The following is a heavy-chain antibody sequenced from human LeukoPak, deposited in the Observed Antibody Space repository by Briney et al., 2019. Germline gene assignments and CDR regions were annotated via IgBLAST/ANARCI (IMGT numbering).Heavy chain of an antibody. CDR3: ARVVFNGYNYRINPYFDY. CDR1: GYSISSGYY. D-gene: IGHD5-24*01. V-gene: IGHV4-38-2*01. Sequence: SETLSLTXAVSGYSISSGYYWGWIRQPPGKGLEWIGSMYHSGSTYYNPSLKSRVTISVDTSKNQFSLKLSSVTAADTAVYYCARVVFNGYNYRINPYFDYWGQGTLVTVSS. CDR2: MYHSGST. J-gene: IGHJ4*02.